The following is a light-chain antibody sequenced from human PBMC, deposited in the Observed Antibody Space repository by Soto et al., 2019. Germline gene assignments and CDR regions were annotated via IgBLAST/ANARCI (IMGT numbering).Light chain of an antibody. CDR1: QSVSSNY. V-gene: IGKV3-20*01. J-gene: IGKJ1*01. Sequence: EIVLAQSPGTLSLSPGERATLSCRASQSVSSNYLAWYQQKPGQAPRLLIYGASSRATDIPDRFSASGSGPDFTLTISRLEPEDFAVYYCQQYGDSPPWAFGQGTKVEIK. CDR2: GAS. CDR3: QQYGDSPPWA.